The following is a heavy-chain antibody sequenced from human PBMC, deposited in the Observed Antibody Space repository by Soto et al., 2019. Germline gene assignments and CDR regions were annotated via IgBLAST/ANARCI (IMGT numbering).Heavy chain of an antibody. D-gene: IGHD3-16*01. CDR2: INGDGSTT. Sequence: EVQLVESGGVLVQPGGSLRLSCVASGFTFSNSIMHWVRQTPGKGLVWVSRINGDGSTTIYADSVKGRFTISRDNAKNTLYLQMQSLRGEDTAVYYCARDLSWGFDYWGQGTLVTVSS. CDR1: GFTFSNSI. J-gene: IGHJ4*02. V-gene: IGHV3-74*01. CDR3: ARDLSWGFDY.